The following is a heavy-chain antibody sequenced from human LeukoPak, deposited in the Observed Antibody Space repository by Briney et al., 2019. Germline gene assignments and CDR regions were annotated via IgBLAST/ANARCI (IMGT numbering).Heavy chain of an antibody. CDR3: ARVISDCANFNCFKGYFDY. CDR2: INAGNGNT. J-gene: IGHJ4*01. D-gene: IGHD5/OR15-5a*01. V-gene: IGHV1-3*01. CDR1: GYTFTNYA. Sequence: RASVKVSCKASGYTFTNYAIHWVRQAPGQSLEWMGWINAGNGNTKYSQKFQARVTITRDTSANTAYMELSSLGSEDTTIYYCARVISDCANFNCFKGYFDYWGQGTPVTVSS.